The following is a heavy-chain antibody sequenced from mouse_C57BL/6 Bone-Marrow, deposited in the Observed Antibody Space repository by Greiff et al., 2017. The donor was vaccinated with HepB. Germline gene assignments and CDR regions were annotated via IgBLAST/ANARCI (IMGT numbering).Heavy chain of an antibody. CDR1: GYTFTSYW. V-gene: IGHV1-59*01. CDR2: IDPSDSYT. CDR3: ARGPGSSLSDY. D-gene: IGHD1-1*01. Sequence: VQLQQPGAELVRPGTSVKLSCKASGYTFTSYWMHWVKQRPGQGLEWIGVIDPSDSYTNYNQKFKGKATLTVDTSSSTAYMQLSSLTAEDSAVYYCARGPGSSLSDYWGQGTTLTVSS. J-gene: IGHJ2*01.